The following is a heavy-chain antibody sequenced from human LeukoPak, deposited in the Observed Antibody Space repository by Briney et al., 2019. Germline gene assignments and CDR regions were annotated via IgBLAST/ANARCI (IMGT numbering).Heavy chain of an antibody. V-gene: IGHV3-23*01. Sequence: GGSLRLSCAASGFTFSSYAMSWVRQAPGKGLEWVSAISGSGGSTYYADSVKGRFTISRDNTRKSLYLQINNLRAEDTAVYYCARKTASGPFDCWGQGTLVTVAS. J-gene: IGHJ4*02. CDR3: ARKTASGPFDC. CDR1: GFTFSSYA. CDR2: ISGSGGST.